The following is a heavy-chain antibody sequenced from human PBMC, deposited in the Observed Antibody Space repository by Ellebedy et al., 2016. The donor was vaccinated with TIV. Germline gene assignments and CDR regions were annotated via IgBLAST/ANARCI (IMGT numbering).Heavy chain of an antibody. V-gene: IGHV3-53*01. D-gene: IGHD6-19*01. CDR3: AREAGTSGWYSGFQH. CDR2: ISAGGNT. CDR1: GFTVSSSY. Sequence: GGSLRLSCAASGFTVSSSYMNWVRQAPGKGLEWVSGISAGGNTYYADSVKGRFTISRNDSKNTLYLQMNSLRAEDTANYYGAREAGTSGWYSGFQHWGQGTLVTVSS. J-gene: IGHJ1*01.